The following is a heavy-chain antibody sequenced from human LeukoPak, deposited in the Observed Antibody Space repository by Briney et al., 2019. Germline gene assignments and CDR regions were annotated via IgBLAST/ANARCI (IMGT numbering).Heavy chain of an antibody. J-gene: IGHJ4*02. CDR3: AREGGFYRPLDY. V-gene: IGHV4-39*07. D-gene: IGHD3-3*01. CDR1: GGSISSGDYY. CDR2: VHLDGRT. Sequence: PSETLSLTCTVSGGSISSGDYYWTWFRQPPGKGLEWIGEVHLDGRTNYNPSLTGRLTMSVDLYENHISLKLTSVTAADTAVYYCAREGGFYRPLDYSGQGTLVTVSS.